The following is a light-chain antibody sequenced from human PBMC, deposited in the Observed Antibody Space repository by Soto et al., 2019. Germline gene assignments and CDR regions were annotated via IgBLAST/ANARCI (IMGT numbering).Light chain of an antibody. CDR2: EVS. CDR3: SSHTGSSTYV. V-gene: IGLV2-18*02. CDR1: SSDVGSYNR. Sequence: GNSSDVGSYNRVAWYQPPPGAAPKLMMYEVSNRPSGVPDRFSGSKSGNTASLNIAGLQAEDEAGYYCSSHTGSSTYVFGTVTKVTVL. J-gene: IGLJ1*01.